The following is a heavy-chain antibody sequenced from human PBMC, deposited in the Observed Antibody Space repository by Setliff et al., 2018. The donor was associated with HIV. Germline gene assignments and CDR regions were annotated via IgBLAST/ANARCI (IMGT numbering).Heavy chain of an antibody. J-gene: IGHJ4*02. CDR3: VRDSDTSGYFFYGSDY. V-gene: IGHV3-7*01. CDR1: GFSFSNYW. CDR2: IKEDGSEK. Sequence: GESLKISCVGSGFSFSNYWMSWVRQAPGKGLQWVANIKEDGSEKHYVDSVEGRFTISRDNAKKSLFLEMNSLGAEDTAVYYCVRDSDTSGYFFYGSDYWGQGTLVTVSS. D-gene: IGHD3-22*01.